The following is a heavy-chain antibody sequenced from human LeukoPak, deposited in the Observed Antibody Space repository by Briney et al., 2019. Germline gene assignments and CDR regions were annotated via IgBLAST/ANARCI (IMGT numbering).Heavy chain of an antibody. CDR1: GFTFSSYS. CDR2: ISSRSSYI. J-gene: IGHJ4*02. Sequence: PGGSLRLSCAASGFTFSSYSMNWVRQAPGKGLEWVSSISSRSSYIYYADSVKGRFTISRDNAKNSLYLQMNSLRAEDTAVYYCARGGDRSGYYLDYWGQGTLVTVSS. D-gene: IGHD3-22*01. CDR3: ARGGDRSGYYLDY. V-gene: IGHV3-21*01.